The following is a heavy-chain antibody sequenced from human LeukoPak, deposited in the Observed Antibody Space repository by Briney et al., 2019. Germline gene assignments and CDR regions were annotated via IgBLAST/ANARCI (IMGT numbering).Heavy chain of an antibody. D-gene: IGHD1-26*01. CDR3: ARIGTLGKWELLTYFDY. J-gene: IGHJ4*02. CDR2: ISSVGFHI. CDR1: GFKFSTYT. V-gene: IGHV3-21*01. Sequence: PGGSLRLSCAASGFKFSTYTINWVRQAPGKGLDWVSSISSVGFHIYYADSVKGRFTISRDNSKNTLYLQMNSLRAEDTAVYYCARIGTLGKWELLTYFDYWGQGTLVTVSS.